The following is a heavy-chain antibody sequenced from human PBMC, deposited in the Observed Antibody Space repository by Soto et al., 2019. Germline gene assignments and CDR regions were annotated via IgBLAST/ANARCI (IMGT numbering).Heavy chain of an antibody. CDR3: IAMTTVTTFSSH. V-gene: IGHV3-73*01. Sequence: EVQLVESGGGLVQPGGSLKLSCAASGFTFSGSAIHWVRQASGKGLEWVGRIRSKFNSYATAYAASVQGRFTISRDDSENKAYLQMNSLKTEDTAVYYCIAMTTVTTFSSHGGQGTLVTVSS. J-gene: IGHJ4*02. CDR1: GFTFSGSA. CDR2: IRSKFNSYAT. D-gene: IGHD4-17*01.